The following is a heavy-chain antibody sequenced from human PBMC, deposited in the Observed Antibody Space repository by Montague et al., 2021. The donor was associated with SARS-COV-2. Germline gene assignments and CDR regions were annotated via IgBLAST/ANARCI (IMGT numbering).Heavy chain of an antibody. CDR1: GGSISSYF. V-gene: IGHV4-59*13. CDR2: FYHSGGT. D-gene: IGHD4-23*01. Sequence: SETLSLTCTVSGGSISSYFWSCIRQSPGKGLEWIGYFYHSGGTKYNPSLKSRVTISGDTSKNQFSLKLSSVTTADTAVYYCARSVAVPMDWGQGTLVTVSS. J-gene: IGHJ4*02. CDR3: ARSVAVPMD.